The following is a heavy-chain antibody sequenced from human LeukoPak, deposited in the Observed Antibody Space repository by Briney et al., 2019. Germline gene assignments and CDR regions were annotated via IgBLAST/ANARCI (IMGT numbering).Heavy chain of an antibody. V-gene: IGHV3-23*01. Sequence: GGSLRLSCAASGFTFFTYAMSWVRQAPGKGLEWVSAISAGGSTYYADSVKGRFAISRDNSRSTLYLQMNSLRAEDRAVYYCAKVGGSGSYPSWFDPWGQGTLVTVSS. D-gene: IGHD3-10*01. CDR2: ISAGGST. CDR1: GFTFFTYA. J-gene: IGHJ5*02. CDR3: AKVGGSGSYPSWFDP.